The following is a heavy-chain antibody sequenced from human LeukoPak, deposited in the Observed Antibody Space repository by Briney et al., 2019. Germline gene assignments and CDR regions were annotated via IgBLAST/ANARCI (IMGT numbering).Heavy chain of an antibody. CDR1: GGSFSGYY. CDR2: INHSGST. CDR3: ARVGVSGYDAGSDY. V-gene: IGHV4-34*01. Sequence: PSETLSLTCAVYGGSFSGYYWSWIRQPPGKGLEWIGEINHSGSTNYNPSLKSRVAISVDKSKNQFSLKLSSVTAADTAVYYCARVGVSGYDAGSDYWGQGTLVTVSS. J-gene: IGHJ4*02. D-gene: IGHD5-12*01.